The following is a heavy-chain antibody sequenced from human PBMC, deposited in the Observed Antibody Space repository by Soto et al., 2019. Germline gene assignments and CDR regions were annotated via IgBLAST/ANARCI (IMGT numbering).Heavy chain of an antibody. V-gene: IGHV1-69*05. Sequence: QVQLVQSGAEVKKPGSSVTVSCKASGGTFSSYTISWVRQAPGQGLEWMGGIIPIFCTANYAQKFQGRVTXTXXXSXXTAYMELSSLRSEDTAVYYCARGNHRWLQLWYFDLWGRGTLVTVSS. J-gene: IGHJ2*01. CDR3: ARGNHRWLQLWYFDL. CDR1: GGTFSSYT. D-gene: IGHD5-12*01. CDR2: IIPIFCTA.